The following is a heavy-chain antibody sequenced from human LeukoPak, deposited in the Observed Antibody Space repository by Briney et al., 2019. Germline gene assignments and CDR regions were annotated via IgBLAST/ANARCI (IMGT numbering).Heavy chain of an antibody. Sequence: SETLSLTCAVSGGSITSGSYYWSWIRQPPGTGLEWIGYIYYSGSTNYNPSLKSRVTISVDTSKNQFSLKLSSVTAADTAVYYCARSDKPYDFWSGCSLFDSIYYYGMDVWGQGTTVTVSS. J-gene: IGHJ6*02. D-gene: IGHD3-3*01. CDR2: IYYSGST. V-gene: IGHV4-61*01. CDR3: ARSDKPYDFWSGCSLFDSIYYYGMDV. CDR1: GGSITSGSYY.